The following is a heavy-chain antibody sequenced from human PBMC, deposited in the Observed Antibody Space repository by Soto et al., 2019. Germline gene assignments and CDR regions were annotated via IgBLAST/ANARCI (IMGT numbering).Heavy chain of an antibody. Sequence: EVQLAESGGGLVQPGGSLRLSCAASGFTFSDHYMDWVRQAPGKGLEWVGRSRDKVHSHTTEYAASVKGRFTISSGDSENSLYLQMNSLKTVDPAVYYCARGVVSTGYFDYWGQGTMVTVSS. CDR1: GFTFSDHY. D-gene: IGHD5-12*01. J-gene: IGHJ4*02. CDR3: ARGVVSTGYFDY. CDR2: SRDKVHSHTT. V-gene: IGHV3-72*01.